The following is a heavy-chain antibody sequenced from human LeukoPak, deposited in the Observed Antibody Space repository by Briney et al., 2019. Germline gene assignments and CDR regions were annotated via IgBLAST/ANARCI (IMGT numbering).Heavy chain of an antibody. D-gene: IGHD5-18*01. V-gene: IGHV5-51*01. CDR2: IYPGDSDT. CDR3: YIQPTQSPYYYYGMDV. J-gene: IGHJ6*02. CDR1: GYSFTSYR. Sequence: GESLKISCKGSGYSFTSYRIGWVRQMPGKGLEWMGIIYPGDSDTRYSPSFQGQVTISADKSISTAYLQWSSLKASDTAMYYCYIQPTQSPYYYYGMDVWGQGTTVTVSS.